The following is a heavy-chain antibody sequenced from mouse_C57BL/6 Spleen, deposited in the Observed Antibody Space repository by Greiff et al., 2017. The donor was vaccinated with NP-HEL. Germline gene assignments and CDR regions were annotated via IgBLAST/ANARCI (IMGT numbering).Heavy chain of an antibody. CDR3: ARGTMIPLKKSVYYYAMDY. CDR1: GYTFTSYW. J-gene: IGHJ4*01. Sequence: QVQLQQPGAELVMPGASVKLSCKASGYTFTSYWMHWVKQRPGQGLEWIGEIDPSDSYPNYNQKFKGKYTLTVEKYSSTAYMELSSLTSEYSAVYYCARGTMIPLKKSVYYYAMDYWGQGTSVTVSS. D-gene: IGHD2-4*01. V-gene: IGHV1-69*01. CDR2: IDPSDSYP.